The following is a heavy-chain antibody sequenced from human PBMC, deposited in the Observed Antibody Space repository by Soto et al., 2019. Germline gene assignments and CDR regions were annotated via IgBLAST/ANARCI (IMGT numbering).Heavy chain of an antibody. Sequence: GGSLRLSCAASGFTFSSYSMNWVRQAPGKGLEWVSSISSSSSYIYYADSVKGRFTISRDNAKNSLYLQMNSLRAEDTAVYYCAREGGYYDILPGHQEYFQHWGQGTLVTVSS. J-gene: IGHJ1*01. V-gene: IGHV3-21*01. CDR2: ISSSSSYI. D-gene: IGHD3-9*01. CDR1: GFTFSSYS. CDR3: AREGGYYDILPGHQEYFQH.